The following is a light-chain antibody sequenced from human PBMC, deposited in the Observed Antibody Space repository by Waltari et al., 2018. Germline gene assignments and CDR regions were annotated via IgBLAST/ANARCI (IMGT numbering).Light chain of an antibody. J-gene: IGLJ3*02. CDR3: ETWDSSLSAWV. V-gene: IGLV1-51*01. CDR2: ENE. Sequence: QSVLTQPPSVSAAPGPQVTTSCSGRTPHIGHTYVFSSQQRPGTAPKLLIYENEKRPSGIPDRVSGSKSGTSATLGITGLQTGDEANYYCETWDSSLSAWVFGGGTKLTVL. CDR1: TPHIGHTY.